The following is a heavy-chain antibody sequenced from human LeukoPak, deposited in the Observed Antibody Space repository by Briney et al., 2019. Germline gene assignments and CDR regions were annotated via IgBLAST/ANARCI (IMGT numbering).Heavy chain of an antibody. CDR2: ISYDGSNK. D-gene: IGHD5-24*01. CDR1: GFTFSNYV. J-gene: IGHJ4*02. V-gene: IGHV3-30*04. CDR3: ARSDAYNKPTDY. Sequence: GRSLRLSCAASGFTFSNYVIHWVRQAPGKGLERVAVISYDGSNKYYADSVKGRFTISRDNSKNTLYLQMNSLRAEDTAVYYCARSDAYNKPTDYWGQGTLVTVSS.